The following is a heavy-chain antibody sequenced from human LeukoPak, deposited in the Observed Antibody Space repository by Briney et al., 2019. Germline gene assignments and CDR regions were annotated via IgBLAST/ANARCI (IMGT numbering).Heavy chain of an antibody. CDR2: INSDGSTT. V-gene: IGHV3-74*01. J-gene: IGHJ5*02. D-gene: IGHD3-10*01. CDR1: GFNFSNFA. Sequence: GGSLRLSCAASGFNFSNFAINWVRQAPGKGLVWVSRINSDGSTTSYADSVKGRFTISRDNSKNTLYLQMNSLRAEDTAVYFCARVATGSYDWFDPWGQGTLVTVSS. CDR3: ARVATGSYDWFDP.